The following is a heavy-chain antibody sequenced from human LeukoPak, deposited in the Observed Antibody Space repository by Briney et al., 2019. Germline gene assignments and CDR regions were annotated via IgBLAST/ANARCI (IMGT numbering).Heavy chain of an antibody. Sequence: PGGSLRLSCTASGFNFRGYYMTWIRQAPGKGLEWVSYISASGDTIYYGDSVKGRFTVSRDNAKNSLFLDMNTLKAEDTAVYYCARDPSWKILSHFDYWGQGTLVTVSS. CDR2: ISASGDTI. D-gene: IGHD1-1*01. CDR3: ARDPSWKILSHFDY. V-gene: IGHV3-11*04. CDR1: GFNFRGYY. J-gene: IGHJ4*02.